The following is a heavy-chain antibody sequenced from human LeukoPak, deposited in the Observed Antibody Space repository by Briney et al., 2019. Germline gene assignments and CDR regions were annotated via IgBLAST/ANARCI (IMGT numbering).Heavy chain of an antibody. J-gene: IGHJ6*03. CDR3: ARDGTPNYSSGWVYMDV. Sequence: GGSLRLSCVASGFTFSSDAMHWVRQTPGKGLEWVAVISYDGNEKYQVDSVKGRFTISRDNSKNTLYLQMNSLRVEDTAVYYCARDGTPNYSSGWVYMDVWGEGTTVTISS. CDR2: ISYDGNEK. V-gene: IGHV3-30-3*01. D-gene: IGHD6-25*01. CDR1: GFTFSSDA.